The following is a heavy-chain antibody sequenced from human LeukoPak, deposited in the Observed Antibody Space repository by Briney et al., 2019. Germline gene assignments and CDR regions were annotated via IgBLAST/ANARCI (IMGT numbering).Heavy chain of an antibody. J-gene: IGHJ3*02. V-gene: IGHV3-74*01. CDR3: AREEITVTDAFDI. CDR1: GFTFSSYW. D-gene: IGHD4-17*01. Sequence: GGSLRLSCAASGFTFSSYWMHWVRQAPGKGLVWVSRINSDGSSTSYADSVKGRFTISRDNVKNTLYLQMNSLRAEDTAVYYCAREEITVTDAFDIWGQGTMVTVSS. CDR2: INSDGSST.